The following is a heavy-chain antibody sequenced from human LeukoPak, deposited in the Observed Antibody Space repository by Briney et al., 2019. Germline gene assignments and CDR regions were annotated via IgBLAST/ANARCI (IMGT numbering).Heavy chain of an antibody. CDR2: IYNSGST. Sequence: SSETLSLTCAVSGGSINSGGYSYNWIRQPPGKGLEWIGYIYNSGSTSYNPSLKSRVTMSVDTSKNQFSLKLSFVTAADTAVYYCARGWGPAYCGGDCHRHFDYWGQGALVTVSS. CDR3: ARGWGPAYCGGDCHRHFDY. CDR1: GGSINSGGYS. V-gene: IGHV4-30-4*07. D-gene: IGHD2-21*02. J-gene: IGHJ4*02.